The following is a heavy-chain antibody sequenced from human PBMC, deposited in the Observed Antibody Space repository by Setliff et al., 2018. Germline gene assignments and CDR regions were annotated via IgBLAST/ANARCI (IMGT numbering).Heavy chain of an antibody. J-gene: IGHJ6*03. CDR3: ARLGGSSGSGGFYYYYYYMDV. CDR1: GGPFSGYY. CDR2: IYYSGST. V-gene: IGHV4-39*01. D-gene: IGHD3-22*01. Sequence: SETLSLTCAVYGGPFSGYYWGWIRQPPGKGLEWIGSIYYSGSTYYNPSLKSRVTISVDTSKNQFSLKLSSETAADTAVYYCARLGGSSGSGGFYYYYYYMDVWGKGTTVTVSS.